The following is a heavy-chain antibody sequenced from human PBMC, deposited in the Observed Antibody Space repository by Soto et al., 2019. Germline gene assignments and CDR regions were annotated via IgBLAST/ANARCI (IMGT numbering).Heavy chain of an antibody. D-gene: IGHD1-1*01. CDR1: GFTFTGYY. J-gene: IGHJ4*02. V-gene: IGHV1-2*02. Sequence: ASLKVSCKASGFTFTGYYMHWVRQAPGEGLEWMGWINPNSGGTNYAQKFQGRVIMTRDTSIGTAYMELTRLTSDDTAVYYCVSPWNYWGQGTLVTVSS. CDR2: INPNSGGT. CDR3: VSPWNY.